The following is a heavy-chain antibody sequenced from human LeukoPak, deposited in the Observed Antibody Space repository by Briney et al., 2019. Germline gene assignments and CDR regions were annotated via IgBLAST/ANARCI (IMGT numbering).Heavy chain of an antibody. CDR2: INHSGST. D-gene: IGHD6-6*01. V-gene: IGHV4-34*01. CDR1: GGSFSGYY. CDR3: ARDQGILARQIGY. J-gene: IGHJ4*02. Sequence: SETLSLTCAVYGGSFSGYYWSWIRQPPGKGLEWIGEINHSGSTNYNPSLKSRVTISVDTSKNQFSLKLNSVTAADTAVYYCARDQGILARQIGYWGQGTLVTVSS.